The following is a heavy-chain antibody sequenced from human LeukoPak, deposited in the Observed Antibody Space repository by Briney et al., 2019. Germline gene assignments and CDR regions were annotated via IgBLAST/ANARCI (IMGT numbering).Heavy chain of an antibody. CDR1: GYTFTGYY. D-gene: IGHD6-13*01. CDR2: INPNSGGT. CDR3: AREGVAAAGTTPPTYYYYGMDV. V-gene: IGHV1-2*02. J-gene: IGHJ6*02. Sequence: ASVKVSCKASGYTFTGYYMHWVRQAPGQGLEWMGWINPNSGGTNYAQKFQGRVTMTRDTSISTAYMELSRLRSDDTAVYYCAREGVAAAGTTPPTYYYYGMDVWGQGTTVTVSS.